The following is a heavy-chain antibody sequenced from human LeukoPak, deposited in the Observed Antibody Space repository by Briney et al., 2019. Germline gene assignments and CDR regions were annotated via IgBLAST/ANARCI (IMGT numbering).Heavy chain of an antibody. J-gene: IGHJ4*02. D-gene: IGHD5-24*01. V-gene: IGHV1-69*01. CDR1: GGTFSSYA. Sequence: SVKVSCKASGGTFSSYAISWVRQAPGQGLEWMGGIIPIFGTANYAQKFQGRVTITADESTSTAYMELSSLRSEDTAVYYCARDHRGDGYKFDYWGQGTLVTVSS. CDR2: IIPIFGTA. CDR3: ARDHRGDGYKFDY.